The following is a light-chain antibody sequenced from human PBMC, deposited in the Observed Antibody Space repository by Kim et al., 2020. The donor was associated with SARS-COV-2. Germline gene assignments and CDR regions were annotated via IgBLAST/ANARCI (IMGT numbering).Light chain of an antibody. V-gene: IGLV3-19*01. CDR2: GRN. J-gene: IGLJ3*02. Sequence: SSELTQDPVVSVALGQTVRITCQGDSLRSYYATWYQQKPRQAPVLVIYGRNNRPSGIPDRFSGSASGNTASLTINGAQAEDEADYYCYSRYISGNRWVFGGGTRLTVL. CDR1: SLRSYY. CDR3: YSRYISGNRWV.